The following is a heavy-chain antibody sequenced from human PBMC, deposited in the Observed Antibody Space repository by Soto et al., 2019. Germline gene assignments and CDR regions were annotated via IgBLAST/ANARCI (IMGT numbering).Heavy chain of an antibody. CDR1: GFTFSSYG. J-gene: IGHJ6*02. V-gene: IGHV3-30*18. D-gene: IGHD3-9*01. Sequence: QVQLVESGGGVVQPGRSLRLSCAASGFTFSSYGMHWVRQAPGKGLEWVAVISYDGSNKYYAYSVKGRFTISRDNSKNTLYLQMNSLRAEDTAVYYCAKVREGRYPPPYYYYGMDVWGQGTTVTVSS. CDR3: AKVREGRYPPPYYYYGMDV. CDR2: ISYDGSNK.